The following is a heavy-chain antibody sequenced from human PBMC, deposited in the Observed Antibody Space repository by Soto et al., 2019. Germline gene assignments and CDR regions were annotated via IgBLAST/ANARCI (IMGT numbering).Heavy chain of an antibody. CDR3: ARQVRDFSGSGSYYFDY. V-gene: IGHV4-39*01. J-gene: IGHJ4*02. Sequence: QLQLQESGPGLVKPSETLSLTCSVSGGSISSTNYYWGWIRQPPGKGLEWIGSIYYSGSTYYNPSLKSRVIISVDTSKNQFSLKLSSETAADTAVYYCARQVRDFSGSGSYYFDYWGQGTLVTVSS. CDR2: IYYSGST. D-gene: IGHD3-10*01. CDR1: GGSISSTNYY.